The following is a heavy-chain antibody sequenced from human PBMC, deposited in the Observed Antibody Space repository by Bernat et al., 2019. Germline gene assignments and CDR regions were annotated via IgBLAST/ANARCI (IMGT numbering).Heavy chain of an antibody. CDR2: VDYSGTT. Sequence: VQLQESGPGLVKPSETLSLTCTVSGGSISTYYWTWIRQPPGNRLEWIGYVDYSGTTNCNPSLKSRVTISVDTSKNQFSLRLSSVTAADTAVYYCARVGEGAFDIWGQGTMVSVSS. CDR1: GGSISTYY. J-gene: IGHJ3*02. CDR3: ARVGEGAFDI. V-gene: IGHV4-59*01.